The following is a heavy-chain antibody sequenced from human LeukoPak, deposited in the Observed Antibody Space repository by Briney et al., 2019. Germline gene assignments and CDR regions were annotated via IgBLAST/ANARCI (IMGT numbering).Heavy chain of an antibody. V-gene: IGHV3-30-3*01. CDR2: ISYDGSNK. J-gene: IGHJ3*02. CDR3: ASGIAAADAFDI. D-gene: IGHD6-13*01. Sequence: GGSLRLSCAASGFTFSSYAMYWVRQAPGKGLEWVAVISYDGSNKYYADSVKGRFTISRDNSKNTLYLQMNSLRAEDTAVYYCASGIAAADAFDIWGQGTMVTVSS. CDR1: GFTFSSYA.